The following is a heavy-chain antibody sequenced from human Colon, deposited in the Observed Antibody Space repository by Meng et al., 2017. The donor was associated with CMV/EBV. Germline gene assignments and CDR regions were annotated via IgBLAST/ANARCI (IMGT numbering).Heavy chain of an antibody. CDR2: IYEDAST. CDR1: GFIVSNNF. D-gene: IGHD2-15*01. Sequence: GGSLRLSCSVSGFIVSNNFVGWVRQAPGKGLEWVSVIYEDASTSYADSVRGRFTISRDNSKNTVYFELNNLRPEDTAVYYCAKDRRYCSGNRCGIHSGMDVWGQGTTVTVSS. J-gene: IGHJ6*02. V-gene: IGHV3-66*02. CDR3: AKDRRYCSGNRCGIHSGMDV.